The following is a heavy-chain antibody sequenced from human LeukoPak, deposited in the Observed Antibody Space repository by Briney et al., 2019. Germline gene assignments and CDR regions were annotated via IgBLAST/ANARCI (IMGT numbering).Heavy chain of an antibody. J-gene: IGHJ4*02. CDR1: GFPFSSYN. CDR3: AKDALGATVFDY. D-gene: IGHD1-26*01. CDR2: ISGSGGST. Sequence: GGSLRLSCAASGFPFSSYNMNWVRQAPGKGLEWVSAISGSGGSTYYADSVKGRFTISRDNSKNTLYLQMNSLRAEDTAVYYCAKDALGATVFDYWGQGTLVTVSS. V-gene: IGHV3-23*01.